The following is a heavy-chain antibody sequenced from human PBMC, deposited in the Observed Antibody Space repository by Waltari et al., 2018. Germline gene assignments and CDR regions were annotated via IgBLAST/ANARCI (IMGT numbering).Heavy chain of an antibody. J-gene: IGHJ3*02. CDR1: GGSISSSSYY. D-gene: IGHD2-15*01. V-gene: IGHV4-39*01. CDR3: ARSRYCSGGSCYRDPDAFDI. CDR2: IYYSGST. Sequence: QLQLQESGPGLVKPSETLSLTCTVSGGSISSSSYYWGWIRQPPGKGLEWIGSIYYSGSTYYTPSLKSRVTISVDTSKTQFSLKLSSVTAADTAVYYCARSRYCSGGSCYRDPDAFDIWGQGTMVTVSS.